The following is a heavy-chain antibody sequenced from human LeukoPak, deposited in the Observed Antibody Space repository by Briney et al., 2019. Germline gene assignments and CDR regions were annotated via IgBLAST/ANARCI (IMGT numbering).Heavy chain of an antibody. Sequence: GGSLRLSCAASGFTFSSYAMHWVRQAPGKGLEWVAHIKQDGSEKYYVDSVKGRFTISRDNAKNSLYLQMNSLRVEDTAVYYCARASTGWSRGAFDIWGQGTMVTVSS. CDR3: ARASTGWSRGAFDI. V-gene: IGHV3-7*01. D-gene: IGHD6-19*01. J-gene: IGHJ3*02. CDR1: GFTFSSYA. CDR2: IKQDGSEK.